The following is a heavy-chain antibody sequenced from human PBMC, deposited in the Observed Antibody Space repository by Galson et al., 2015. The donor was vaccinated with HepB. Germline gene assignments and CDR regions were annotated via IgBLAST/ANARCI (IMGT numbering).Heavy chain of an antibody. CDR2: MNPNSGNT. D-gene: IGHD3-10*01. CDR1: GYTFTSYD. V-gene: IGHV1-8*01. J-gene: IGHJ6*01. Sequence: SVKVSCKASGYTFTSYDINWVRQATGQGLEWMGWMNPNSGNTGYAQKFQGRVTMTRNTSISTAYMELSSLRSEGTAVYYCARDGLLWFGEVSTYDYGMDVSVQWTTVTLSS. CDR3: ARDGLLWFGEVSTYDYGMDV.